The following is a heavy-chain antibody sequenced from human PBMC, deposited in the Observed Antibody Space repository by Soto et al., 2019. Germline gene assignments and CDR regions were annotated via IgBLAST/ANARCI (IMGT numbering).Heavy chain of an antibody. CDR2: ISGSGGTT. CDR1: GFTFSNYA. J-gene: IGHJ4*02. D-gene: IGHD6-25*01. V-gene: IGHV3-23*01. Sequence: EVQLLESGGGLVQPGRSLRLSCAASGFTFSNYAMSWVRQAPGQGLDWVSAISGSGGTTYYADSVKGRFTISRDNSKNTLFLQMNSLRAEDAAVYYCAIFFVETGSTSGWPWCFHYWGQGTLVTVSS. CDR3: AIFFVETGSTSGWPWCFHY.